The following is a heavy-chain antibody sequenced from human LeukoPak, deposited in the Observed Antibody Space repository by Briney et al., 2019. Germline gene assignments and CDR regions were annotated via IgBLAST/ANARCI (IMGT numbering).Heavy chain of an antibody. D-gene: IGHD3-22*01. CDR2: IYYSGST. CDR3: ARVATMIVVASGGDAFDI. Sequence: SETLSLTCTVSGVSISSYYWSWIRQPPGKGLEWIGYIYYSGSTNYNPSLKSRVTISVDTSKNQFSLKLSSVTAADTAVYYCARVATMIVVASGGDAFDIWGQGTMVTVSS. CDR1: GVSISSYY. V-gene: IGHV4-59*01. J-gene: IGHJ3*02.